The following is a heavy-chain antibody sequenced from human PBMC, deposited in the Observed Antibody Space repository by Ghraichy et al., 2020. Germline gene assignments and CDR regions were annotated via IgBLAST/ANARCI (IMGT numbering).Heavy chain of an antibody. CDR2: IWYDGSNK. CDR3: ARDVWQQLVRGYYYYYGMDV. Sequence: GGSLRLSCAASGFTFSSYGMHWVRQAPGKGLEWVAVIWYDGSNKYYADSVKGRFTISRDNSKNTLYLQMNSLRAKDTAVYYCARDVWQQLVRGYYYYYGMDVWGQGTTVTVSS. J-gene: IGHJ6*02. CDR1: GFTFSSYG. D-gene: IGHD6-13*01. V-gene: IGHV3-33*08.